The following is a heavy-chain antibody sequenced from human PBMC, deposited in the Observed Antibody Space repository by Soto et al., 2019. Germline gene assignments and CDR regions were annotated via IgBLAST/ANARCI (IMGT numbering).Heavy chain of an antibody. J-gene: IGHJ4*02. V-gene: IGHV3-23*01. CDR3: AKRDGYYLDF. CDR1: GFTFSNYA. D-gene: IGHD3-22*01. Sequence: GGSLRLSCAASGFTFSNYAMSWVRQAPGKGLEWVSAISGSGAGTYYADSVKGRFTISRDNSKNTLYLQMSSLRVEDTAVYYCAKRDGYYLDFWGPGTLVTVSS. CDR2: ISGSGAGT.